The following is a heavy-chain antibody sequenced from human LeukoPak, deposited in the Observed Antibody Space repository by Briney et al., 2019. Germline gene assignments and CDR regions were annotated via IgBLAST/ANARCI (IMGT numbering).Heavy chain of an antibody. Sequence: ASVKVSCKASGYTLTGYYLHWVRQAPRQGLEWMGWNNPNSGDTNFAQKFQGRVTMTRDTSINTAYMELSRQRSDDTAVYYCARGSIVVVPAASVFDPWGQGTLVTVSS. CDR1: GYTLTGYY. CDR3: ARGSIVVVPAASVFDP. V-gene: IGHV1-2*02. CDR2: NNPNSGDT. D-gene: IGHD2-2*01. J-gene: IGHJ5*02.